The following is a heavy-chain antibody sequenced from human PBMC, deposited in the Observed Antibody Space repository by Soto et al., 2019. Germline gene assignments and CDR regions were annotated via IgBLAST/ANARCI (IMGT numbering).Heavy chain of an antibody. CDR2: ISGTGGST. CDR3: AKDPRYYYGSAPGGGFDI. Sequence: GGSLRLSCAASGFTFSSYAMSWVRQAPAKGLEWVSAISGTGGSTYQADSVKGRFTISRDNSKNTLYLQMNGLRAEDTAVFYFAKDPRYYYGSAPGGGFDIWGQGTMVTVSS. CDR1: GFTFSSYA. D-gene: IGHD3-10*01. J-gene: IGHJ3*02. V-gene: IGHV3-23*01.